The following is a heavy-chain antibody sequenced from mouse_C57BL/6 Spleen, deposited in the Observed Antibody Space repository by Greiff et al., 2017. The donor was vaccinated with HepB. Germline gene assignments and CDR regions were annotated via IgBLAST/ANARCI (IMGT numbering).Heavy chain of an antibody. Sequence: QVQLQQSGAELVRPGASVTLSCKASGYTFTDYEMHWVKQTPVHGLEWIGAIDPDTGGTAYNQKFKGKAILTADKSSSTAYMELRSLTSEDSAVYYCTRRGYDYDGRFAYWGQGTLVTVSA. J-gene: IGHJ3*01. CDR3: TRRGYDYDGRFAY. CDR2: IDPDTGGT. D-gene: IGHD2-4*01. CDR1: GYTFTDYE. V-gene: IGHV1-15*01.